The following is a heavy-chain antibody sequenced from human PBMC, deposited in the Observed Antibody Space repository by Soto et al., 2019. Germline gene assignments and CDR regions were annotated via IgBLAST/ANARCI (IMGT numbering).Heavy chain of an antibody. D-gene: IGHD3-3*01. J-gene: IGHJ4*02. CDR3: ARDLITIFGVAVDY. Sequence: ASVKVSCKASGGTFSSYGISWVRQAPGQRLEWMGWINAGNGNTKYSQKFQGRVTITRDTSASTAYMELSSLRSEDTAVYYCARDLITIFGVAVDYWGQGTLVTVSS. V-gene: IGHV1-3*01. CDR1: GGTFSSYG. CDR2: INAGNGNT.